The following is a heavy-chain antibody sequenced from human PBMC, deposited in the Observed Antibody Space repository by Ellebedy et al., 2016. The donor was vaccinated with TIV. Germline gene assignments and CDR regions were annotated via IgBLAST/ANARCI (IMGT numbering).Heavy chain of an antibody. V-gene: IGHV3-23*01. Sequence: GESLKISXAASGFTFSNYVMIWVRQAPGKGLEWVATISYSGGHTNSADSVKGRFTISRDNAKNTLYLQMNSLRADDTAVYYCVKGTSLWVTDAFDVWGRGTMVTVSS. D-gene: IGHD3-16*01. CDR1: GFTFSNYV. CDR2: ISYSGGHT. J-gene: IGHJ3*01. CDR3: VKGTSLWVTDAFDV.